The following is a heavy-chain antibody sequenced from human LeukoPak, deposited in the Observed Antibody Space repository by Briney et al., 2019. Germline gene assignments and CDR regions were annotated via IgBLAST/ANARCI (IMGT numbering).Heavy chain of an antibody. Sequence: AGSLRLSCAASGITFSNPWMSWVRQAPGKGPEWAGRIKSKTDGGTTDYAAPVKGRFTIPRDDSKNTLYLQMNSLKTEDTAVYYCTTKPLPYSSGWYRDYWGQGTLVTVSS. CDR3: TTKPLPYSSGWYRDY. CDR1: GITFSNPW. V-gene: IGHV3-15*01. D-gene: IGHD6-19*01. J-gene: IGHJ4*02. CDR2: IKSKTDGGTT.